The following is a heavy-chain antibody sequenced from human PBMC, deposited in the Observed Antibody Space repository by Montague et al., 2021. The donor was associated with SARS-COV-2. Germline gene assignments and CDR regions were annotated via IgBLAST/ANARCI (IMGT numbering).Heavy chain of an antibody. CDR1: GGSIRSGNYY. Sequence: TLSLTCTVSGGSIRSGNYYWSWIRQPAGKGLEWIGRIYSSGSTNYNPSLKSRVTMSVDTSKNQFSLKVSSVTAADTAVYYCARDYGAYSYYYGLDVWGQGTTVTVSS. D-gene: IGHD4-17*01. J-gene: IGHJ6*02. V-gene: IGHV4-61*02. CDR2: IYSSGST. CDR3: ARDYGAYSYYYGLDV.